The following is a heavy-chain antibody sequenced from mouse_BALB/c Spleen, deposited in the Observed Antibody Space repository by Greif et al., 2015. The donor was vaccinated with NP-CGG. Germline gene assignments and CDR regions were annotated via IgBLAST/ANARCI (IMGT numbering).Heavy chain of an antibody. CDR3: NARKAPAYFDY. CDR1: GFNIKDYY. J-gene: IGHJ2*01. V-gene: IGHV14-4*02. CDR2: IDPENGDT. Sequence: VQLQQSGAELVRSGASVKLSCTASGFNIKDYYMHWVKQRPEQGLEWIGWIDPENGDTEYAPKFQGKATMTADTSSNTAYLQLSSLTSEDTAVYYCNARKAPAYFDYWGQGTTLTVSS.